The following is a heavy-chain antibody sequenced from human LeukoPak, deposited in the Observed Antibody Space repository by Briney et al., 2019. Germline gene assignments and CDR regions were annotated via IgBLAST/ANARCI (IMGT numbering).Heavy chain of an antibody. V-gene: IGHV1-69*13. CDR2: IIPIFGTA. D-gene: IGHD6-13*01. J-gene: IGHJ4*02. Sequence: ASVKVSCQASGCTFSSYASSWVRQAPGQGLDWMGVIIPIFGTANYVQKFQGRVTITADESTSTAYMELSSLRSEDTAVYYCAGGIAAAIDYWGQGTLVTVSS. CDR1: GCTFSSYA. CDR3: AGGIAAAIDY.